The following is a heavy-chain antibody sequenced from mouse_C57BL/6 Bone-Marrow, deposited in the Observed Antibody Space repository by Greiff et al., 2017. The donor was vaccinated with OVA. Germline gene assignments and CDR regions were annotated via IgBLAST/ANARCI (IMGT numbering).Heavy chain of an antibody. CDR3: TRGYGSSYPLAMGY. D-gene: IGHD1-1*01. CDR1: GYTFTSYW. Sequence: QVHVKQPGAELVKPGASVKLSCKASGYTFTSYWMQWVKQRPGQGLEWIGEIDPSDSYTNYNQKFKGKATLTVDTSSSTAYMQLSSLTSEDSAVYYWTRGYGSSYPLAMGYWGQGTSVTVSS. CDR2: IDPSDSYT. J-gene: IGHJ4*01. V-gene: IGHV1-50*01.